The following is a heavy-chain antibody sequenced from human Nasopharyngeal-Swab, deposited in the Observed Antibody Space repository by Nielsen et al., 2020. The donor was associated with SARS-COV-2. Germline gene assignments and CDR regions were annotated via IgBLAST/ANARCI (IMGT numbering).Heavy chain of an antibody. D-gene: IGHD1-7*01. CDR1: GYTLTELS. CDR2: VYPEDGET. J-gene: IGHJ4*02. Sequence: ASVTVSCQVSGYTLTELSMHWVRQAPAKGLEWMGGVYPEDGETIHAQKFQGRVTMTEDTSTDTAYMELSSLISEDTAVYYCAPPWPGPYWNYGRGDYWGQGTLVTVSS. V-gene: IGHV1-24*01. CDR3: APPWPGPYWNYGRGDY.